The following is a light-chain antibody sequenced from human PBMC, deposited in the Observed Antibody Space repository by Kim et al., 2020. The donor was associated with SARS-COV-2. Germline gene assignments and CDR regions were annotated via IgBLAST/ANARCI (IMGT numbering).Light chain of an antibody. CDR2: YSS. CDR3: SSYTSSSTYV. V-gene: IGLV2-14*03. Sequence: GQSITHSCTGTSSDVGGYNYVSWYQQHPGKAPKLMIYYSSNRPSGVSNRFSGSKSGNTASLTISGLQAEDEADYYCSSYTSSSTYVFGTGTKVTVL. J-gene: IGLJ1*01. CDR1: SSDVGGYNY.